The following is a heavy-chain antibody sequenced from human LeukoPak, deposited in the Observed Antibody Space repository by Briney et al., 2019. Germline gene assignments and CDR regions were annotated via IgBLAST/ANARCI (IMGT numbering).Heavy chain of an antibody. Sequence: SETLSLTCTVSGGSISSYYWSWIRQPPGKGLEWIGYIYYSGSTNYSPSLKSRVTISVDTSKNQFSLKLSSVTAADTAVYYCARAREMATIYWYFDLWGRGTLVTVSS. CDR2: IYYSGST. V-gene: IGHV4-59*12. CDR3: ARAREMATIYWYFDL. J-gene: IGHJ2*01. D-gene: IGHD5-24*01. CDR1: GGSISSYY.